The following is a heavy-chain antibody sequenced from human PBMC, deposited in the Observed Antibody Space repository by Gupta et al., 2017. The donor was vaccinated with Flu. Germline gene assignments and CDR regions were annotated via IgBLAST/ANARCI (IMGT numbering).Heavy chain of an antibody. V-gene: IGHV3-15*01. D-gene: IGHD3-16*01. J-gene: IGHJ4*02. CDR3: TAHDRADYGPDY. CDR1: AFTFSNAW. CDR2: NKSKTDGRTT. Sequence: EVQLVESGGGLVKPGGSLRLSCAASAFTFSNAWMSWVRQAPGKGLEWVGRNKSKTDGRTTVYAAPVKGRVTNSRDDSKNTLYLQINSMKTEDTAGYYGTAHDRADYGPDYWGQGTLVTVSS.